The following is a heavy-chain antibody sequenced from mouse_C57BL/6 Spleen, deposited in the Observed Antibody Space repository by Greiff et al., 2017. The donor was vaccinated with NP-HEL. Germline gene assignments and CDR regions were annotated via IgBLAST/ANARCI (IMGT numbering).Heavy chain of an antibody. J-gene: IGHJ1*03. D-gene: IGHD1-1*01. CDR1: GYSITSGYD. CDR2: ISYSGST. CDR3: AREETTVGYFDV. V-gene: IGHV3-1*01. Sequence: VQLQQSGPGMVKPSQSLSLTCTVTGYSITSGYDWHWIRHFPGNKLEWMGYISYSGSTNYNPSLKSRISITHDTSKNHFFLKLNSVTTEDTATYYCAREETTVGYFDVWGTGTTVTVSS.